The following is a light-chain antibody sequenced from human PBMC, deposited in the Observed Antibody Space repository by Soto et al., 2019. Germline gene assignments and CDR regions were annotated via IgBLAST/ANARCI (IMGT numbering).Light chain of an antibody. J-gene: IGKJ5*01. CDR3: QQYNNWPIT. CDR1: QSVSNSY. Sequence: IVLTQSPGTLCLSPGARATLSWRASQSVSNSYLAWYQQKPGQAPRLLIYGASSRATGIPDRFGGSGSGTDFTLTISRLEPEDFAVYYCQQYNNWPITFGQGTRLEIK. V-gene: IGKV3-20*01. CDR2: GAS.